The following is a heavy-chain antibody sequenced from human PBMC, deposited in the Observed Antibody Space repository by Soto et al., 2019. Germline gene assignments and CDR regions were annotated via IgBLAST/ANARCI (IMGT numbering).Heavy chain of an antibody. CDR3: AKAPNLPAGTSYFDY. Sequence: GGSLRLSCAAPWFTFCSYSMSWVPPAPGKGLEWVSAISGSGGSTYYADSVKGRFTISRDNSKNTLYLQMNSLRAEDTAVYYCAKAPNLPAGTSYFDYWGQGTLVTVSS. D-gene: IGHD6-13*01. CDR1: WFTFCSYS. CDR2: ISGSGGST. J-gene: IGHJ4*02. V-gene: IGHV3-23*01.